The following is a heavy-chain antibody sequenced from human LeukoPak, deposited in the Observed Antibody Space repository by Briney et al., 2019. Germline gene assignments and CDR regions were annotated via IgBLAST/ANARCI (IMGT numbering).Heavy chain of an antibody. Sequence: PGGSLRLSCAASGFTFSSYAMSWVRQAPGKGLEWVSVISGSGGSTYYADSVKGRLTISRDNSKNTLYLQMNSLRAEDTAVYYCAKVVVIAAYSGYYFDSWGQGTLVTVSS. J-gene: IGHJ4*02. D-gene: IGHD2-15*01. CDR3: AKVVVIAAYSGYYFDS. V-gene: IGHV3-23*01. CDR2: ISGSGGST. CDR1: GFTFSSYA.